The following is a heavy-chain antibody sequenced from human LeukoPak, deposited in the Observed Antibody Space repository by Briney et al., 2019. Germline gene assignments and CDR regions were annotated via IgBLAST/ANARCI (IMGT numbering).Heavy chain of an antibody. CDR1: GFTFSDYY. CDR3: ARGHDTSGPWRD. CDR2: ISSSGSFT. D-gene: IGHD3-22*01. J-gene: IGHJ4*02. Sequence: GRSLRLSCAASGFTFSDYYMSWIRQAPGKGLEWVSYISSSGSFTNYADSVKGRFTISRDNVKKSLYLLMNSLRAEDTALYYCARGHDTSGPWRDWGQGTLVTVSS. V-gene: IGHV3-11*05.